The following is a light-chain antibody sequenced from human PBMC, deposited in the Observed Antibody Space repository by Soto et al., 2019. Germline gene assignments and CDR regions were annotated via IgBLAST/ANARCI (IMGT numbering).Light chain of an antibody. CDR2: GAS. J-gene: IGKJ1*01. CDR1: QSVSSSY. CDR3: QQYGSSPRT. Sequence: ELVLTQSPGTLSLSPGERATLSCRASQSVSSSYLAWYQQKPGQAPRLLIYGASSRATDIPDRFSGSGSETDFNFTLSRLEPDDFAVYFCQQYGSSPRTFGQRNKVAI. V-gene: IGKV3-20*01.